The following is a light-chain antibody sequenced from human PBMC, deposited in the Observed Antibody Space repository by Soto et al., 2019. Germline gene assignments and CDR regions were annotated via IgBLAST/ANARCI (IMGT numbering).Light chain of an antibody. V-gene: IGKV1-33*01. CDR1: RDIRKY. J-gene: IGKJ1*01. CDR2: EAS. Sequence: DIQMTQSPASLSASVGDRVTISCQTSRDIRKYLNWYQQKPGEAPRLLIFEASNLEIGVPSRFSGRGSGTNLTLSISILQPEDFATYYCHQYIDVPRTFGQGTKVEVK. CDR3: HQYIDVPRT.